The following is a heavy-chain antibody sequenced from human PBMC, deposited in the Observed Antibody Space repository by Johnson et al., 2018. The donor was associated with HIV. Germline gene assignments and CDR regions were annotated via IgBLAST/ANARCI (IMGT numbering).Heavy chain of an antibody. D-gene: IGHD5-24*01. CDR1: GFTVSSNY. V-gene: IGHV3-53*01. Sequence: VQLVESGGGLIQPGGSLRLSCAASGFTVSSNYMTWVRQGPGKGLEWVSVLNSGGGTYFADSVTGRFTIPRDNAKNTLYLQMHSLRAEDTAVYFCARGCRDGYTCDVFDVWGQGTRVTVSS. CDR2: LNSGGGT. CDR3: ARGCRDGYTCDVFDV. J-gene: IGHJ3*01.